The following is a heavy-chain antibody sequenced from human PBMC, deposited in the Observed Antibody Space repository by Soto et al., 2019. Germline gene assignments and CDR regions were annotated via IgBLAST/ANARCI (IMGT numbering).Heavy chain of an antibody. CDR1: GCTRSSYW. CDR3: IRGRSGYSGYDPLGY. Sequence: PGRALRLYCAASGCTRSSYWMHWVRQAPGKGLVWVSRIKSDGSSTNYADSVKGRFTISRDNAKNTLYLQMNSLRAEDTAVYYCIRGRSGYSGYDPLGYWGQGTLVTVSS. D-gene: IGHD5-12*01. J-gene: IGHJ4*02. V-gene: IGHV3-74*01. CDR2: IKSDGSST.